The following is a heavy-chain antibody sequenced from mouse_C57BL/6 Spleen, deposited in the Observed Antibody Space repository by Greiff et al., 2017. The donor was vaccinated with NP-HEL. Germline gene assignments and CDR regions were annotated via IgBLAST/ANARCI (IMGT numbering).Heavy chain of an antibody. CDR2: IYPGSGST. CDR3: AYYSNYDWYFDV. CDR1: GYTFTSYW. V-gene: IGHV1-55*01. J-gene: IGHJ1*03. D-gene: IGHD2-5*01. Sequence: QVQLQQPGAELVKPGAPVKMSCKASGYTFTSYWITWVKQRPGQGLEWIGDIYPGSGSTNYNEKFKSKATLTVDTSSSTAYMQLSSLTSEDSAVYYCAYYSNYDWYFDVWGTGTTVTVSS.